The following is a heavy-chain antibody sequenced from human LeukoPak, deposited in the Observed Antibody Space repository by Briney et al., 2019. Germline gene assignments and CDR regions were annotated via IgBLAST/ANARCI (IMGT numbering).Heavy chain of an antibody. V-gene: IGHV4-34*01. CDR3: ASAYSNPQVFDY. Sequence: SETLSLTCAVYGGSFSGYYWSWIRQAPGKGLEWIGEINHSGSTNYNPSLKSRVTISVDTSKNQFSLKLSSVTAADTAVYYCASAYSNPQVFDYWGQGTLVTVSS. CDR1: GGSFSGYY. CDR2: INHSGST. J-gene: IGHJ4*02. D-gene: IGHD4-11*01.